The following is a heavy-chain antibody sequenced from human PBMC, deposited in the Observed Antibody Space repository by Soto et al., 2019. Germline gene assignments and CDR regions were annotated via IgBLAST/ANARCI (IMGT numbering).Heavy chain of an antibody. CDR3: ARLRDYYGSGSYSSGYYFDY. D-gene: IGHD3-10*01. V-gene: IGHV4-39*01. Sequence: SETLSLTCTVSGGSISSSSYYWGWIRQPPGKGLEWIGSIYYSGRTYYNPSLKSRVTISVDTSKNQFSLKLSSVTAADTAVYYCARLRDYYGSGSYSSGYYFDYWGQGTLVTVSS. J-gene: IGHJ4*02. CDR1: GGSISSSSYY. CDR2: IYYSGRT.